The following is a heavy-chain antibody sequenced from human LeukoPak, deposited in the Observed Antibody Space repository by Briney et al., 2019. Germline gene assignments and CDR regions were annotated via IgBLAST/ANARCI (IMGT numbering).Heavy chain of an antibody. CDR1: GFTFSTYA. CDR2: IDIYSTKT. J-gene: IGHJ4*02. D-gene: IGHD3-10*01. CDR3: ARDYKADF. V-gene: IGHV3-23*05. Sequence: GGSLRLSCATSGFTFSTYAMTWVRQAPGKGLEWVSAIDIYSTKTNYADSVKGRFTISRDNSKNTLYLQMNSLRGEDTAIYYCARDYKADFWGQGTLVTVSS.